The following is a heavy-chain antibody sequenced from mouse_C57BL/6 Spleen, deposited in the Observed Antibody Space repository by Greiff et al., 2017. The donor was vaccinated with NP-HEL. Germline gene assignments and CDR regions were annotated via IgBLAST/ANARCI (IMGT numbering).Heavy chain of an antibody. D-gene: IGHD1-1*01. V-gene: IGHV14-4*01. J-gene: IGHJ2*01. CDR2: IDPENGDT. Sequence: EVQLQQSGAELVRPGASVKLSCTASGFNIKDDYMHWVKQRPEQGLEWIGWIDPENGDTEYASKFQGKATITADTSSNTAYLQLSSLTSEDTAVYYCTILYGSSLYYFDYWGQGTTLTVSS. CDR3: TILYGSSLYYFDY. CDR1: GFNIKDDY.